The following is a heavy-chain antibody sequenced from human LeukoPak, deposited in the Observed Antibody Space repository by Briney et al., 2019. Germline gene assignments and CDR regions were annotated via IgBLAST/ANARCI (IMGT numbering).Heavy chain of an antibody. CDR2: IKQDGSEK. V-gene: IGHV3-7*05. J-gene: IGHJ4*02. CDR1: GFIFSNYW. D-gene: IGHD3-22*01. Sequence: GGSLRLSCAASGFIFSNYWMGWVRQAPGKGLERVANIKQDGSEKYYVDSVKGRFTISRDNAKKSLYLQMNSLRAEDTAVYYCAKDYYDSSGYFDYWGQGTLVTVSS. CDR3: AKDYYDSSGYFDY.